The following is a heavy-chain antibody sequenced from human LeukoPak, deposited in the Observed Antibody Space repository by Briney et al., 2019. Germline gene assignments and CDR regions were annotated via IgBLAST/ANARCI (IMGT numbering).Heavy chain of an antibody. D-gene: IGHD3-10*01. J-gene: IGHJ3*02. V-gene: IGHV1-8*01. CDR1: GYTFTSYY. Sequence: ASVKVSCKASGYTFTSYYINWVRQATGQGLEWMGWMNPNSGNTGYAQKFQGRATMTRKNSISTAYMELTRLRSEDMAVYYCARASGAFDIWGEGTMVTVSS. CDR3: ARASGAFDI. CDR2: MNPNSGNT.